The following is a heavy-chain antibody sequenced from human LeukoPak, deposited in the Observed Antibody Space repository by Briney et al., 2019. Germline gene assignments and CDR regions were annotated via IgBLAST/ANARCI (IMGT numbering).Heavy chain of an antibody. CDR3: ASQRGGVDV. V-gene: IGHV4-39*01. J-gene: IGHJ6*04. CDR1: GGSISSSSYY. Sequence: SSETLSLTCTVSGGSISSSSYYWGWIRQPPGKGLEWIGSIYYSGSTYYNPSLKSRVTISVDTSKNQFSLKLSSVTAADTAVYYCASQRGGVDVWGKGTTVTISS. D-gene: IGHD6-25*01. CDR2: IYYSGST.